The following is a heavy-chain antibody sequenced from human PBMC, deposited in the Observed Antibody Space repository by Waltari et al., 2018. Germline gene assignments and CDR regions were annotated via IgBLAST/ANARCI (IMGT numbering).Heavy chain of an antibody. D-gene: IGHD6-13*01. CDR1: GFTFSSYS. V-gene: IGHV3-21*01. CDR2: ISSSSSYI. CDR3: ARVMYSSSFFAFDI. Sequence: EVQLVESGGGLVKPGGSLRLSCAASGFTFSSYSMNWARQAPGKGLEWVSSISSSSSYIYYADSVKGRFTISRDNAKNSLYLQMNSLRAEDTAVYYCARVMYSSSFFAFDIWGQGTMVTVSS. J-gene: IGHJ3*02.